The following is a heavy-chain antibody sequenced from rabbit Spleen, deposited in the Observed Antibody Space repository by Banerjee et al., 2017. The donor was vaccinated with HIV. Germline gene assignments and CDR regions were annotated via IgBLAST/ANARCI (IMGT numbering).Heavy chain of an antibody. Sequence: QEQLVESGGGLVQPEGSLTLTCTASGFSFSSSYWICWVRQAPGKGLEWIGCIYTGSSGITDYASWAKGRFTISKTSSTTVTLQLTSLTAADTATYVCGRDVTGYVVYDGALDLWGPGTLVTVS. CDR3: GRDVTGYVVYDGALDL. J-gene: IGHJ4*01. D-gene: IGHD6-1*01. CDR2: IYTGSSGIT. V-gene: IGHV1S45*01. CDR1: GFSFSSSYW.